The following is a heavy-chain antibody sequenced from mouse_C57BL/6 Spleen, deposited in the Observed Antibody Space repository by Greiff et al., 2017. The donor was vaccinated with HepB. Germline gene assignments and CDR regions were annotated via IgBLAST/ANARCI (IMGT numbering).Heavy chain of an antibody. Sequence: QVQLKQPGAELVRPGSSVKLSCKASGYTFTSYWMHWVKQRPIQGLEWIGNIDPSDSETHYNQKFKDKATLTVDKSSSTAYMQLSSLTSEDSAVYYCARGEGTTPYCDYWGQGTTLTVSS. D-gene: IGHD1-1*01. V-gene: IGHV1-52*01. CDR2: IDPSDSET. J-gene: IGHJ2*01. CDR1: GYTFTSYW. CDR3: ARGEGTTPYCDY.